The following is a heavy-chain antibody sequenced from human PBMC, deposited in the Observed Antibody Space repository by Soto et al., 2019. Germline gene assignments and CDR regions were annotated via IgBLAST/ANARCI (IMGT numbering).Heavy chain of an antibody. D-gene: IGHD6-19*01. J-gene: IGHJ6*02. Sequence: PGGSLRLSCAASGSTFSSYSMNWVRQAPGKGLEWVSYISSSSSTIYYADSVKGRFTISRDNAKNSLYLQMNSLRDEDTAVYYCARDPGYSSGWYPIYGMDVWGQGTTVTVSS. CDR1: GSTFSSYS. V-gene: IGHV3-48*02. CDR3: ARDPGYSSGWYPIYGMDV. CDR2: ISSSSSTI.